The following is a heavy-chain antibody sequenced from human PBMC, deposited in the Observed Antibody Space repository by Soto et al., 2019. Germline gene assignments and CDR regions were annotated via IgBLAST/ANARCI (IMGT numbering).Heavy chain of an antibody. CDR3: ATSYCSSTSCYEDYDAFDI. D-gene: IGHD2-2*01. Sequence: PGESLKISCKGSGYSFTSYWIGWVRQRPGKGLEWMGIIYPGDSDTRYSPSFQGQVTISADRSISTAYLQWSSLKASDTAMYYCATSYCSSTSCYEDYDAFDIWGQGTMVTVSS. CDR1: GYSFTSYW. CDR2: IYPGDSDT. J-gene: IGHJ3*02. V-gene: IGHV5-51*01.